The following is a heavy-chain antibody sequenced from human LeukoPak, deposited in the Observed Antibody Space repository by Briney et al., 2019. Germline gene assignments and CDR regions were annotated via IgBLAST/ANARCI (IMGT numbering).Heavy chain of an antibody. D-gene: IGHD6-13*01. CDR3: ARIFWAYSSSWYSPNNWFDP. Sequence: SQTLSLTCAISGDSVSSNSAAWNWIRQSPSRGLEWLGRTYYRSKWYNDYAVSVKSRITINPDTSKNQFSLQLNSVTPEDTAVYYCARIFWAYSSSWYSPNNWFDPWGQGTLVTVSS. CDR2: TYYRSKWYN. V-gene: IGHV6-1*01. J-gene: IGHJ5*02. CDR1: GDSVSSNSAA.